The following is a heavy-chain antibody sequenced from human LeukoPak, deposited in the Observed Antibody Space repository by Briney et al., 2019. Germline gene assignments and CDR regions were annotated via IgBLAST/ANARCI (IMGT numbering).Heavy chain of an antibody. CDR1: GFTFSSYA. Sequence: GGSLRLFCAASGFTFSSYAMTWVRQAPGKGLEWVSAISGSGGSTYYADSVKGRFTISRDNSKNTLYLQMNSLRAEDTAVYYCAKMPNYYDSSGYRKARRLGWYFDLWGRGTLATVSS. CDR2: ISGSGGST. D-gene: IGHD3-22*01. CDR3: AKMPNYYDSSGYRKARRLGWYFDL. J-gene: IGHJ2*01. V-gene: IGHV3-23*01.